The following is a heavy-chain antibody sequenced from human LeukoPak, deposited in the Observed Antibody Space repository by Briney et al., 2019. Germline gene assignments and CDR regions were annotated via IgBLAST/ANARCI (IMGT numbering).Heavy chain of an antibody. D-gene: IGHD3-16*01. CDR2: INSDGSST. Sequence: GGSLRLSCAASGFTFSSYWMHWVRQAPGKGLVWVSRINSDGSSTSYADSVKGRFTISRDNAKNTLYLQMYSLRAEDTAVYYCARGDSSGDFDYWGQGTLVTVSS. J-gene: IGHJ4*02. CDR3: ARGDSSGDFDY. CDR1: GFTFSSYW. V-gene: IGHV3-74*01.